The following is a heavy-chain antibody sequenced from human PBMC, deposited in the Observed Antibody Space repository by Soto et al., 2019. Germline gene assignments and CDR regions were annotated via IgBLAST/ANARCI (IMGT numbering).Heavy chain of an antibody. CDR1: GFTFSSYD. CDR2: IGTAGDP. J-gene: IGHJ4*02. D-gene: IGHD6-13*01. CDR3: ARGSRYSSSWLFDY. Sequence: EVQLVESGGGLVQPGGSLRLSCAAPGFTFSSYDMHWVRKSTGKVLEWVSAIGTAGDPYYPGSVKGRFTISRENAKNSLYLQMNSLRAGDTAVYYCARGSRYSSSWLFDYWGQGTLVTVSS. V-gene: IGHV3-13*05.